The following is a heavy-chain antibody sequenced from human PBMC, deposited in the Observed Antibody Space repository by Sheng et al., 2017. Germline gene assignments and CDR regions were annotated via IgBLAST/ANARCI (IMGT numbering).Heavy chain of an antibody. J-gene: IGHJ5*02. CDR1: GGSISSYY. CDR2: IYYSGST. Sequence: QVQLQESGPGLVKPSETLSLTCTVSGGSISSYYWSWIRQPPGKGLEWIGYIYYSGSTNYNPSLKSRVTISVDTSKNQFSLKLSSVTAADTAVYYCARGWYYDFWSGYKGWFRPPWGRGNP. V-gene: IGHV4-59*12. CDR3: ARGWYYDFWSGYKGWFRPP. D-gene: IGHD3-3*01.